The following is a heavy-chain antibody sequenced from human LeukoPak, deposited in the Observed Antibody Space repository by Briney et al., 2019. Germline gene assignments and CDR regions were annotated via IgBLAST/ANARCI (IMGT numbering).Heavy chain of an antibody. CDR2: ISSSSSSYI. CDR3: ARDLYYDSSALTGY. D-gene: IGHD3-22*01. CDR1: GFTFSSYS. V-gene: IGHV3-21*01. Sequence: GGSLRLSCAASGFTFSSYSMNWVRQAPGKWLEWVSSISSSSSSYIYYADSVKGRFTISRDNAKNSLYLQMNSLRAEDTAVYYCARDLYYDSSALTGYWGQGTLVTVSS. J-gene: IGHJ4*02.